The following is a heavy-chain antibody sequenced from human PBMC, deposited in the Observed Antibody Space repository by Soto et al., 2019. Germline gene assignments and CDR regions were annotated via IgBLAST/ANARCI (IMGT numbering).Heavy chain of an antibody. V-gene: IGHV1-46*01. CDR1: GYTLPRYY. D-gene: IGHD4-17*01. Sequence: GASGKGSWEGTGYTLPRYYFYWGGQAPGQGLEWMGIVNPSAGTTNYAQEFRGRVITTWDTSTSTVYMELSSLRSEDTAVYYCARASYYADFTWFDAWGQGTLVTVSS. CDR3: ARASYYADFTWFDA. CDR2: VNPSAGTT. J-gene: IGHJ5*02.